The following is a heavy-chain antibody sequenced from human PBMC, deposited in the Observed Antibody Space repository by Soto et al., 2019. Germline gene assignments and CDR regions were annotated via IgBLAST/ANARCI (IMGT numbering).Heavy chain of an antibody. Sequence: EVQLVESGGNLVQPGGSLRLSCAASGFTLSRYWMHWVRQAPGKGLVWVSRINSDGSSTNYADSVKGRFIISRDNAKNTLYLQMDSLRAEDTAVYYCAKDPQLELRPIDYWGQGTLVTVSS. D-gene: IGHD1-7*01. J-gene: IGHJ4*02. CDR2: INSDGSST. V-gene: IGHV3-74*01. CDR1: GFTLSRYW. CDR3: AKDPQLELRPIDY.